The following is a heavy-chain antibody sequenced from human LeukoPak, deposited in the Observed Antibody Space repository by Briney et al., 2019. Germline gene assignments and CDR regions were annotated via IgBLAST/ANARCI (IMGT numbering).Heavy chain of an antibody. D-gene: IGHD1-26*01. V-gene: IGHV3-23*01. J-gene: IGHJ4*02. Sequence: PGGSLTLSCAASGFTFSSYALSWVRQAQGKGLEWVSAISGSGGSTYYADPAKGRLTISRDNSKNKLYLQMNNLIAEDTTVDYCARGGRYYAIEYWGQGTLVTVSS. CDR1: GFTFSSYA. CDR2: ISGSGGST. CDR3: ARGGRYYAIEY.